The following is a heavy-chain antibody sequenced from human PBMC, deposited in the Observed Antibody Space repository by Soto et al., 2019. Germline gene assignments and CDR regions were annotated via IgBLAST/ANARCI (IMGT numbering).Heavy chain of an antibody. D-gene: IGHD1-7*01. CDR2: ISGSGGST. CDR1: GFTFSSYA. J-gene: IGHJ5*02. Sequence: GGSLRLSCAASGFTFSSYAMSWVRQAPGKGLEWVSAISGSGGSTYYADSVKGRFTISRDNSKNTLYLQMNSLRAEDTAVSYCVKTGTKYNWNYDWFDPWGQGTLVTVSS. CDR3: VKTGTKYNWNYDWFDP. V-gene: IGHV3-23*01.